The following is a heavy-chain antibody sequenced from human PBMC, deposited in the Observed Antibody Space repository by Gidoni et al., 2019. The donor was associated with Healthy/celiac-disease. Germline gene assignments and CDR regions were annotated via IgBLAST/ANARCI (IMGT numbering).Heavy chain of an antibody. Sequence: YSGSTNYNPSLKSRVTISVDTSKNQFSLKLSSVTAADTAVYYCARRGGVPKRNYGMDVWGQGTTVTVSS. V-gene: IGHV4-59*08. D-gene: IGHD1-1*01. CDR3: ARRGGVPKRNYGMDV. J-gene: IGHJ6*02. CDR2: YSGST.